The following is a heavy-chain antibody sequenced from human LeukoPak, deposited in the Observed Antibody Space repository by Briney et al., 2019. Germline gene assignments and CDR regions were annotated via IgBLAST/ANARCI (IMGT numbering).Heavy chain of an antibody. D-gene: IGHD1-14*01. CDR3: ARDRFRTPSSGNYYYYMDV. Sequence: GGSLRLSCAASGFTFINAWMSWVRQAPGKGLEWVANIKPDGSDMYYVDSVKGRFTISRDDAKNSLYLQMNSLRAEDTAVYYCARDRFRTPSSGNYYYYMDVWGKGTTVTVSS. CDR2: IKPDGSDM. J-gene: IGHJ6*03. CDR1: GFTFINAW. V-gene: IGHV3-7*01.